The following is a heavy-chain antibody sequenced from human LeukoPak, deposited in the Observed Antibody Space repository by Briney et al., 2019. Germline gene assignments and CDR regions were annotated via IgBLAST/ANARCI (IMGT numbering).Heavy chain of an antibody. D-gene: IGHD3-22*01. J-gene: IGHJ1*01. CDR3: ARVGDYDSRNYSAYFQN. Sequence: GGSLRLSCAASGFTFSSYWMPWVRQAPGKGLDWVSHINSDGSDISYADSVQGRFTISRDNAKNTLYLQMHSLRVEDTAVYYCARVGDYDSRNYSAYFQNWGQGTLVTVSS. V-gene: IGHV3-74*01. CDR2: INSDGSDI. CDR1: GFTFSSYW.